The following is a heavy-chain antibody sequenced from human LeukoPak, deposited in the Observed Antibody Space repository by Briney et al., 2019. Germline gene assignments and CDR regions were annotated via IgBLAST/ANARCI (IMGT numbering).Heavy chain of an antibody. CDR3: ARGGTTGTTRTTKVYNWFDP. J-gene: IGHJ5*02. D-gene: IGHD1-1*01. Sequence: GASVKVSCKASGGTFSSYAISWVRQAPGQGLEWMGGIIPIFGTANYAQKFQGRVTITTDESTRTAYMELSSLRSEDTAVYYCARGGTTGTTRTTKVYNWFDPWGQGTLVTVSS. V-gene: IGHV1-69*05. CDR2: IIPIFGTA. CDR1: GGTFSSYA.